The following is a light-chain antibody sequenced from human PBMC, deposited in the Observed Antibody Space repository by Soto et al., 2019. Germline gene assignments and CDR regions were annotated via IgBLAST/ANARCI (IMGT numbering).Light chain of an antibody. CDR3: QQYDNLGYT. CDR1: QDISNY. V-gene: IGKV1-33*01. CDR2: DAS. J-gene: IGKJ2*01. Sequence: DIQMTQSPSSLSASVGDRVTITCQASQDISNYLNWFQQKPGKAPKLLIYDASNLETVVPSRFSGSGSGTDFTFTIISLQPEDIATYSCQQYDNLGYTFGQGNKLEIK.